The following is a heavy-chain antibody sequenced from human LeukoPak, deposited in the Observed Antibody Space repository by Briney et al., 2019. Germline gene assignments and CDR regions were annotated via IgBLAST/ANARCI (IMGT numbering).Heavy chain of an antibody. CDR1: GFTFSSYA. J-gene: IGHJ4*02. CDR2: ISGSGGNT. V-gene: IGHV3-23*01. D-gene: IGHD2-15*01. CDR3: AKDPPCSGGTCYGYFES. Sequence: GGSLRLSCAASGFTFSSYAMNWVRQAPGKGLEWVSIISGSGGNTFYADAVKGRFTISRDNSINTLYLQMNNLRDEDTAVYYCAKDPPCSGGTCYGYFESWGQGTLVTVSS.